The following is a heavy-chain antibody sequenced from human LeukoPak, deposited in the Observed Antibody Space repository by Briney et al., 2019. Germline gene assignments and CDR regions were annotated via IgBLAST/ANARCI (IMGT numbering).Heavy chain of an antibody. D-gene: IGHD3-3*01. CDR3: ARALYDLWSGYYLDY. Sequence: PSETLSLTCAVYGGSFSGYYWSWIRQPPGKGLEWIGEINHSGSTYYNPSLKSRVTISVDTSKNQFSLKLSSVTAADTAVYYCARALYDLWSGYYLDYWGQGTLVTVSS. CDR2: INHSGST. J-gene: IGHJ4*02. CDR1: GGSFSGYY. V-gene: IGHV4-34*01.